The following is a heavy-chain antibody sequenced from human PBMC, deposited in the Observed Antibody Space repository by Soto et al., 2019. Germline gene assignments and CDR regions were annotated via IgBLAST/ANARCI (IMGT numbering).Heavy chain of an antibody. CDR3: ANSGTTGTPDVFDI. J-gene: IGHJ3*02. D-gene: IGHD1-1*01. CDR2: ISYDGSNK. V-gene: IGHV3-30*18. Sequence: QVQLVESGGGVVQPGRSLRLSFAASGFTFSSYGMHWVRQAPAKGREWVAVISYDGSNKYYADSVKGRFTISRDNSKNTLYLQMNSLRAEDTAVYYCANSGTTGTPDVFDIWGQGTMVTVSS. CDR1: GFTFSSYG.